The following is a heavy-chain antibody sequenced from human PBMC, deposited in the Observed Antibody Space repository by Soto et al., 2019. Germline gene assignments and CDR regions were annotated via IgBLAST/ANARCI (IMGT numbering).Heavy chain of an antibody. CDR1: GFTFSSCA. J-gene: IGHJ3*02. CDR3: AKDLGDSSGNDAFDI. V-gene: IGHV3-23*01. D-gene: IGHD3-22*01. CDR2: ISGSGGST. Sequence: GGSLRLSCAASGFTFSSCAMGWVRQAPGKGLEWVSAISGSGGSTYYADSVKGRFTISRDNSKNTLYLQMNSLRAEDTAVYYCAKDLGDSSGNDAFDIWGQGTMVTVSS.